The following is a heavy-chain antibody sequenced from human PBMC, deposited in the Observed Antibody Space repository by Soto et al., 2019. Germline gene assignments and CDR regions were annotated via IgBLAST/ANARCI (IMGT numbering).Heavy chain of an antibody. Sequence: QLQLQESGSGLVKPSQTLSLTCAVSGGSISSGGYSWSWIRQPPGEGLEWIGYIYHSGSTYYNPSLKSRVTISVDRSKTQVSLKLSSVPAADPAVYYCARERVRELDYLGQGNLVPVSS. D-gene: IGHD3-10*01. CDR1: GGSISSGGYS. V-gene: IGHV4-30-2*01. CDR3: ARERVRELDY. CDR2: IYHSGST. J-gene: IGHJ4*02.